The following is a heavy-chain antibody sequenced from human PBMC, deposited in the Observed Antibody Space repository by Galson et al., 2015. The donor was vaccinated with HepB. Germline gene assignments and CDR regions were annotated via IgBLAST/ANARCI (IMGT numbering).Heavy chain of an antibody. Sequence: SLRLSCAASGFTFSNAWMSWVRQAPGKGLEWVGRIKSKTDGGTTDYAAPVKGRFTISRDDSKNTLYLQMNSLKTEDTAVYYCTTDSALSKDGDYYYYGMDVWGQGTTVTVSS. CDR3: TTDSALSKDGDYYYYGMDV. CDR1: GFTFSNAW. J-gene: IGHJ6*02. D-gene: IGHD2-15*01. CDR2: IKSKTDGGTT. V-gene: IGHV3-15*01.